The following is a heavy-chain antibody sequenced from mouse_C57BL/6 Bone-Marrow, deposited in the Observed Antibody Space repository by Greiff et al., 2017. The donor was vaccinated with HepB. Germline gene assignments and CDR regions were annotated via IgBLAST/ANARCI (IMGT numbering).Heavy chain of an antibody. D-gene: IGHD2-5*01. Sequence: QVQLQQPGAELVKPGASVKLSCKASGYTFTSYWMHWVKQRPGQGLEWIGMIHPNSGSTNYNEKFKSKATLTVDKSSSTAYMQLSSLTSEDSAVYYCSREVDYYSNDYAMDYWGQGTSVTVSS. V-gene: IGHV1-64*01. CDR1: GYTFTSYW. J-gene: IGHJ4*01. CDR2: IHPNSGST. CDR3: SREVDYYSNDYAMDY.